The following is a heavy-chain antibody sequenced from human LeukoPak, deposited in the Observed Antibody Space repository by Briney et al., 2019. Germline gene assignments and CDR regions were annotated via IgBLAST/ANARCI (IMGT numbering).Heavy chain of an antibody. Sequence: GGSLRLSCAASGFTFSSYSMNWVRQAPGKGLEWVSYISSSGSTIYYADSVKGRFTISRDNAKNSLYLQMNSLRAEDTAVYYCARDPGVLRFLEWLESGAFDIWGQGTMVTVSS. V-gene: IGHV3-48*04. D-gene: IGHD3-3*01. J-gene: IGHJ3*02. CDR2: ISSSGSTI. CDR1: GFTFSSYS. CDR3: ARDPGVLRFLEWLESGAFDI.